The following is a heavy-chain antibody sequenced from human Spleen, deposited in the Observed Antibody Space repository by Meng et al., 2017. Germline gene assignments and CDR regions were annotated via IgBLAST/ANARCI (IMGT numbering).Heavy chain of an antibody. Sequence: GGSLRLSCATSGFTFSSYWMSWVRQAPGKGLEWVANIKQDGSEKYYVDSVKGRFTISRDNAKNSLYLQMNSLRAEDTAVYYCARDPRSWDLWLEQDSIDYWGQGTLVTVSS. CDR1: GFTFSSYW. CDR2: IKQDGSEK. D-gene: IGHD2-21*01. CDR3: ARDPRSWDLWLEQDSIDY. V-gene: IGHV3-7*01. J-gene: IGHJ4*02.